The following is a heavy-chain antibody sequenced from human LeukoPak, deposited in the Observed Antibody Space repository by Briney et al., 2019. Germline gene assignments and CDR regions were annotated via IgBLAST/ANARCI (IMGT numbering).Heavy chain of an antibody. CDR1: GFTFSSYS. J-gene: IGHJ4*02. CDR2: IRSTSRTI. CDR3: AGDFSEYSSSWYRFDY. Sequence: QSGGSLRLSCAASGFTFSSYSMNWVRQAPGKGLEWVSYIRSTSRTIYYADSVKGRFTISRDNAKNSLYLQMNSLRAEDTAVYYCAGDFSEYSSSWYRFDYWGQGTLVTVSS. D-gene: IGHD6-13*01. V-gene: IGHV3-48*01.